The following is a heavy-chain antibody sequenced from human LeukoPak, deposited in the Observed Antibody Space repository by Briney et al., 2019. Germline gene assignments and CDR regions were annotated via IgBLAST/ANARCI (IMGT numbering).Heavy chain of an antibody. CDR2: IYPGDSDT. Sequence: GESLKISCKGSGYSFTSYWIGWVRQMPGKGLEWMGIIYPGDSDTRYSPSFQGQVTISADKSISTAYLQWSSLKASDTAMYYCAGLRRAHRYFINGMGVWGQGTTVTVSS. V-gene: IGHV5-51*01. D-gene: IGHD3-10*01. CDR3: AGLRRAHRYFINGMGV. J-gene: IGHJ6*02. CDR1: GYSFTSYW.